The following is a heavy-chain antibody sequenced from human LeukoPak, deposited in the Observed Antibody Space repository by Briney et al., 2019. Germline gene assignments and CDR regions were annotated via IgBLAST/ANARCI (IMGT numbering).Heavy chain of an antibody. Sequence: GGSLRLSCAASGFTFSSYWMSWVRQAPGKGLEWVSAISGSGGSTYYADSVKGRFTISRDSSKNTLYLQMNSLRAEDTAVYYCAKDYPYSSGWYTDYWGQGTLVTVSS. D-gene: IGHD6-19*01. CDR1: GFTFSSYW. CDR2: ISGSGGST. CDR3: AKDYPYSSGWYTDY. V-gene: IGHV3-23*01. J-gene: IGHJ4*02.